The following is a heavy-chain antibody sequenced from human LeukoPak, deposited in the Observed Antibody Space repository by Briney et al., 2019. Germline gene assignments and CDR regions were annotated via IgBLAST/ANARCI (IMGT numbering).Heavy chain of an antibody. CDR2: VSANSGST. J-gene: IGHJ4*02. V-gene: IGHV3-23*01. CDR1: GFTFGSYA. CDR3: AKGYGSGSYYIIDYFDY. D-gene: IGHD3-10*01. Sequence: GGSLRLTCAASGFTFGSYAMSWVRQAPGKGLEWVSAVSANSGSTFYADSVVGRFTISRDDSKNTLYLQMNSLRAEDTAIYFCAKGYGSGSYYIIDYFDYWGQGTLVTVSS.